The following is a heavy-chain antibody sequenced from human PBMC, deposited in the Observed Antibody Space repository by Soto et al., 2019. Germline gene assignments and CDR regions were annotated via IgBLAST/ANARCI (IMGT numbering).Heavy chain of an antibody. V-gene: IGHV4-30-2*01. Sequence: PSETLSLTCAVSGGSISSGDYSWNWIRQPPGKGLEWIGYIYYGGSTYYNPSLQSRVTMSVDRSRNQFSLKLNSVTAADTAVYYCARVRREYDTSAFDYWGQGTLVTVSS. CDR3: ARVRREYDTSAFDY. J-gene: IGHJ4*02. D-gene: IGHD3-9*01. CDR2: IYYGGST. CDR1: GGSISSGDYS.